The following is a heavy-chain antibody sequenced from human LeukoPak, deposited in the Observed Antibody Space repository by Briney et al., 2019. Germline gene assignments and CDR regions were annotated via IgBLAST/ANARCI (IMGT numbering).Heavy chain of an antibody. D-gene: IGHD6-13*01. CDR2: ISAYNGNT. CDR1: GYTFTSYG. Sequence: ASVKVSCKASGYTFTSYGISWVRQAPGQGLEWMGWISAYNGNTNYAQKFQGRVTITADKSTSTAYMELSSLRSEDTAVYYCARVVVGFIAAAGRTKNNWFDPWGQGTLVTVSS. CDR3: ARVVVGFIAAAGRTKNNWFDP. J-gene: IGHJ5*02. V-gene: IGHV1-18*01.